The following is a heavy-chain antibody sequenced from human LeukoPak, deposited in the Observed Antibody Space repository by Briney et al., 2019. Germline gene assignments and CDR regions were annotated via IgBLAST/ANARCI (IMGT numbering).Heavy chain of an antibody. V-gene: IGHV4-30-4*01. D-gene: IGHD7-27*01. CDR2: IYYSGST. J-gene: IGHJ2*01. CDR1: GGSISSGDYY. Sequence: SETLSLTCTVSGGSISSGDYYWSWIRQPPGKGLEWIGYIYYSGSTYYNPSLKSRVTISVDTSKNQFSLKLSSVTAADTAVYYCASPRTGDSWWYFDLWGRGTLVTVSS. CDR3: ASPRTGDSWWYFDL.